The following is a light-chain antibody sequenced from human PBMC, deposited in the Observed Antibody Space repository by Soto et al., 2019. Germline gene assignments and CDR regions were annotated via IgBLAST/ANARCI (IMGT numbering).Light chain of an antibody. CDR3: SSYTSSSTLVV. CDR2: DVS. Sequence: QSELTQPASVSGSPGQSITISCTGTSSDVGGYNYVSWYQQHPGKAPKLMIYDVSNRPSGVSNRFSGSKSGNTASLTISGLQAEDEADYYCSSYTSSSTLVVFGGGTKVTVL. V-gene: IGLV2-14*01. J-gene: IGLJ2*01. CDR1: SSDVGGYNY.